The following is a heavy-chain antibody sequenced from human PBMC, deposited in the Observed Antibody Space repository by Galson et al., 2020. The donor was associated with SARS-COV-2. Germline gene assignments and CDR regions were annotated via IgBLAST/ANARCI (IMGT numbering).Heavy chain of an antibody. CDR2: IYYSGST. V-gene: IGHV4-61*01. Sequence: SQTLSLTCTVSGGSVSSGSYYWSWIRQPPGKGLEWIGYIYYSGSTNYNPSLKSRVTISVDTSKNQFSLKLSSVTAADTAVYYCARGPYYRLGMDGSGSYYNSDVWGQGTTVTVSS. CDR1: GGSVSSGSYY. J-gene: IGHJ6*02. D-gene: IGHD3-10*01. CDR3: ARGPYYRLGMDGSGSYYNSDV.